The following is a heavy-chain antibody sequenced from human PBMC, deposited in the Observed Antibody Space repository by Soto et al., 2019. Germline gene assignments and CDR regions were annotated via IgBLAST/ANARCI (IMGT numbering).Heavy chain of an antibody. D-gene: IGHD3-3*01. CDR2: IYYSGST. CDR1: GGSISSSSYY. V-gene: IGHV4-39*02. J-gene: IGHJ4*02. Sequence: PSETLSLTCTVSGGSISSSSYYWGWIRQPPGKGLEWIGSIYYSGSTYYNPSLKSRILMSVDTSRNHLSLKLTSVTAADTAVYYCASTIFGVATTNFDSWGQGTLVTVSS. CDR3: ASTIFGVATTNFDS.